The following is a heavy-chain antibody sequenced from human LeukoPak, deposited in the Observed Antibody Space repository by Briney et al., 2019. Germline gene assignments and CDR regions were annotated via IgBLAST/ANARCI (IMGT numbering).Heavy chain of an antibody. V-gene: IGHV1-69*04. CDR1: GGTFSSYA. D-gene: IGHD2-21*02. J-gene: IGHJ4*02. CDR3: ARDLPTVTAEV. CDR2: IIPILGIA. Sequence: SVKVSCKASGGTFSSYAINWVRQAPGQGLEWMGRIIPILGIANYAQKFQGRVTITADKSTSTAYMELSSLRSEDTAVYYCARDLPTVTAEVWGQGTLVTVSS.